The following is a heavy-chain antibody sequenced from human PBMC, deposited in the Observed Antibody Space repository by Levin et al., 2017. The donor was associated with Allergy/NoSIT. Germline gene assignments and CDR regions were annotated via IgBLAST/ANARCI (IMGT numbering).Heavy chain of an antibody. D-gene: IGHD6-13*01. J-gene: IGHJ4*02. V-gene: IGHV3-64*01. CDR1: GFTFSSSA. CDR2: ITSNGGSA. Sequence: GGSLRLSCAASGFTFSSSAMHWVRQAPGKGLEYVSAITSNGGSAYYANSVKGRFTISRDNSKNTLYLQMGSLRAEDMAVYYCARRTYSSSLGYWGQGTLVTVSS. CDR3: ARRTYSSSLGY.